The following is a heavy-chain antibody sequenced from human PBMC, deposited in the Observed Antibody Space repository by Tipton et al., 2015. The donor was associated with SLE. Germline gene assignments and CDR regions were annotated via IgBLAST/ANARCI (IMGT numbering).Heavy chain of an antibody. V-gene: IGHV4-39*01. CDR3: ARGEGTAQDVFDI. D-gene: IGHD2-8*02. J-gene: IGHJ3*02. Sequence: PSLRSRVVIYLDTPKTQFSLNLKSVTAADTAVYYCARGEGTAQDVFDIWGQGTMVTVSS.